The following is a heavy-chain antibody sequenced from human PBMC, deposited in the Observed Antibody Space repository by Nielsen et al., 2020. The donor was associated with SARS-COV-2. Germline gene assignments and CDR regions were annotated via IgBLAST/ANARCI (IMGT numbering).Heavy chain of an antibody. CDR3: ARDRTMAPPGYYGMDV. V-gene: IGHV4-31*03. D-gene: IGHD4/OR15-4a*01. CDR2: IYYSGST. J-gene: IGHJ6*02. CDR1: GGSISSGGYY. Sequence: SETLSLTCTVSGGSISSGGYYWSWIRQHPGKGLEWIGYIYYSGSTYYNPSPKSRVTISVGTSKNQFSLKLSSVTAADTAVYYCARDRTMAPPGYYGMDVWGQGTTVTVSS.